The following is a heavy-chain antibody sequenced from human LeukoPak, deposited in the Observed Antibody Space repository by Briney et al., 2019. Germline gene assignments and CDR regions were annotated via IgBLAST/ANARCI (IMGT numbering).Heavy chain of an antibody. CDR2: TYCRSKWYS. CDR3: ARTSGHLDH. D-gene: IGHD1-26*01. CDR1: GDSVSSKNAA. Sequence: SQTLSLTGAISGDSVSSKNAAWNWIRQSPSRGLEWLGRTYCRSKWYSEYALSVKSQIIIKPDTSKNQISLQLNSVTPEDTAVYYCARTSGHLDHWGQGTLVTVSS. V-gene: IGHV6-1*01. J-gene: IGHJ4*02.